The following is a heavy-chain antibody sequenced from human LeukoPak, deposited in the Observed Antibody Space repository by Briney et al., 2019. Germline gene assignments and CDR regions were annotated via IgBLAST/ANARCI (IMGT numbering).Heavy chain of an antibody. CDR3: ARGQYYYDSSGYSHFDY. CDR2: ISSSSSTI. J-gene: IGHJ4*02. Sequence: GGSLRLSCAASGFTFSSYSMNWVRQAPGKGLEWVSYISSSSSTIYYADSVKGRFTISRDNAKNSLYLQMNSLRAEDTAVYYCARGQYYYDSSGYSHFDYWGQGTLVTVSS. D-gene: IGHD3-22*01. V-gene: IGHV3-48*01. CDR1: GFTFSSYS.